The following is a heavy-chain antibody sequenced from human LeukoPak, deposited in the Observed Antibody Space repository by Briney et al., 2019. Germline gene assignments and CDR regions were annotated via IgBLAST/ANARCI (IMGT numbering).Heavy chain of an antibody. D-gene: IGHD2-2*01. V-gene: IGHV6-1*01. Sequence: SQTLSLTCAISGDSVSSNSAAWNWIRQSPSRGLEWLGRTYYRSKWYNDYAVSVKSRITINPDTSKNQFSLQLNSVTPEDTAVYYCARVLLLGYCSSTSCYGPFDYWGQGSLVTVSS. J-gene: IGHJ4*02. CDR1: GDSVSSNSAA. CDR3: ARVLLLGYCSSTSCYGPFDY. CDR2: TYYRSKWYN.